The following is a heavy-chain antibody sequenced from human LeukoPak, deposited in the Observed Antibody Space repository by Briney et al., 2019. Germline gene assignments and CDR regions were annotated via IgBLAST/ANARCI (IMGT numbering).Heavy chain of an antibody. Sequence: ASVKVSCKASGYTFTSYDINWVRQATGQGLEWMGWMNPNSGNTGYAQKFQGRVTITRNTSISTAYMELSSLRSEDTAVYYCAKLWEVVVIRAWYYFDYWGQGTLVTVSS. CDR1: GYTFTSYD. V-gene: IGHV1-8*03. J-gene: IGHJ4*02. D-gene: IGHD3-22*01. CDR2: MNPNSGNT. CDR3: AKLWEVVVIRAWYYFDY.